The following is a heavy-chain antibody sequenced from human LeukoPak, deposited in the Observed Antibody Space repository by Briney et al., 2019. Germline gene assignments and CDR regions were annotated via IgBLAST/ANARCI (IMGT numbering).Heavy chain of an antibody. Sequence: GGSLRLSCAASGFTFSSYGMHWVRQAPGKGLEWVAVIWYDGSNKYYADSVKGRFTISRDNSKNTLYLQMNSLRVDDTAVYYCARDPDTSSKVDYWGQGTLVTVSS. V-gene: IGHV3-33*01. J-gene: IGHJ4*02. D-gene: IGHD6-6*01. CDR1: GFTFSSYG. CDR3: ARDPDTSSKVDY. CDR2: IWYDGSNK.